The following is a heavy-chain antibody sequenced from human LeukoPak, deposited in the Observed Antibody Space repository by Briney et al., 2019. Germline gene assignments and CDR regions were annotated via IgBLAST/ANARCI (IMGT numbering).Heavy chain of an antibody. V-gene: IGHV3-66*02. CDR2: IYSGGST. CDR3: AKDGEHGIAAARPDAFDI. J-gene: IGHJ3*02. Sequence: GGSLRLSCAASGFTVSSNYMSWVRQAPGKGLEWVSVIYSGGSTYYADSVKGRFTISRDNSKNTLYLQMNSLRAEDTAVYYCAKDGEHGIAAARPDAFDIWGQGTMVTVSS. CDR1: GFTVSSNY. D-gene: IGHD6-13*01.